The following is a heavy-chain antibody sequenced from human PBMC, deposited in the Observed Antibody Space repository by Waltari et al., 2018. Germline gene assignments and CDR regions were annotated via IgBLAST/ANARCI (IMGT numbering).Heavy chain of an antibody. Sequence: EVQLVESGGGWVQPGRSLRVPGATSGVTFRAVWMPWFRQAPGKGLEWVANINGDGSETYYADSVKGRFTISRDNAKNSVYLQMNSLRVEDTAVYYCATDRGPNTFDHWGQGTLVTVSS. CDR1: GVTFRAVW. CDR3: ATDRGPNTFDH. J-gene: IGHJ4*02. V-gene: IGHV3-7*01. CDR2: INGDGSET.